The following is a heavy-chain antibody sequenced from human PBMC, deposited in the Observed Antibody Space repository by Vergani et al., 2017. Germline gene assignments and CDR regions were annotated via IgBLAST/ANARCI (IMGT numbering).Heavy chain of an antibody. CDR2: ISSSGGST. CDR1: GFTFSSYA. Sequence: EVQLLESGGGLVQPGGSLRLSCAASGFTFSSYAMSWVRQAPGKGLQWVSSISSSGGSTYYADSVKGRFTISRDNSKTTRYLQMNSLRADDTAVYYCARDSRHDYWGQGTLVTVSS. V-gene: IGHV3-23*01. CDR3: ARDSRHDY. J-gene: IGHJ4*02. D-gene: IGHD2-2*01.